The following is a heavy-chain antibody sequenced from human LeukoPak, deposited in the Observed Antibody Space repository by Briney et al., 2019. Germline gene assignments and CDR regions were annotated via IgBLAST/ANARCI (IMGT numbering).Heavy chain of an antibody. Sequence: SETLSLTCTVSGGSISSRSYYWGWIRQPPGRGLEWIGSISYSGGTYYNPSLKSRVTISVDTSKNQFSLTLSSVTAADTAVYNCARLDYDSSGLIDYWGQGTLVTVSS. CDR2: ISYSGGT. CDR1: GGSISSRSYY. D-gene: IGHD3-22*01. CDR3: ARLDYDSSGLIDY. J-gene: IGHJ4*02. V-gene: IGHV4-39*01.